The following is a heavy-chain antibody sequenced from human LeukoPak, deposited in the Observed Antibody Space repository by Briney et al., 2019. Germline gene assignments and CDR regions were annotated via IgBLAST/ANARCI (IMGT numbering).Heavy chain of an antibody. CDR2: INPNGGT. J-gene: IGHJ4*02. CDR1: GYSLDDYY. CDR3: ATIPLGGGQWHFDY. V-gene: IGHV1-2*02. D-gene: IGHD6-19*01. Sequence: ASVKISCKASGYSLDDYYMHWVRQAPGQGLEWMGWINPNGGTNFAQKFQGRVTMTRDTSIATAYMELSRLTSDDTAIYYCATIPLGGGQWHFDYWGQGTLLTVSS.